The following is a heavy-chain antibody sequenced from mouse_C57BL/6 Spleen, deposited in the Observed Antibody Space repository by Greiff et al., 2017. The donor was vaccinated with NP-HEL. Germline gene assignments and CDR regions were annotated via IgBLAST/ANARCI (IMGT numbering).Heavy chain of an antibody. J-gene: IGHJ4*01. D-gene: IGHD2-3*01. CDR3: ARNDGYYEGYAMDY. Sequence: QVQLKESGPELVKPGASVKLSCKASGYTFTSYDINWVKQRPGQGLEWIGWIYPRDGSTKYNEKFKGKATLTVDTSSSTAYMELHSLTSEDSAVYFCARNDGYYEGYAMDYWGQGTSVTVSS. V-gene: IGHV1-85*01. CDR1: GYTFTSYD. CDR2: IYPRDGST.